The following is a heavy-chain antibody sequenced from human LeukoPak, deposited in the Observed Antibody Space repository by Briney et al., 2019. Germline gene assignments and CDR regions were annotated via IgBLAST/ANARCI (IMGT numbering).Heavy chain of an antibody. D-gene: IGHD2/OR15-2a*01. Sequence: RGSLRLSCAASGNYWMHWVRQAPGKGLVWVSHINSDGSWTSYADSVEGRFTISKDNAKNTVYLQMNSLRAEDTAVYYCVSFYETYWGRGTLVTVSS. V-gene: IGHV3-74*01. CDR3: VSFYETY. CDR1: GNYW. J-gene: IGHJ4*02. CDR2: INSDGSWT.